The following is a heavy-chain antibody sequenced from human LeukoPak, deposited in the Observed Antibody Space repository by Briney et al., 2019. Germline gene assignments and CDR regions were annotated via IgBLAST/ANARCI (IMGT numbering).Heavy chain of an antibody. Sequence: SVKVSCKAYGYTFTGYFIHWGRQAPGQGLEWMGWINPNSGGTNYQQKFQDRVTMTSDTSISTAYMQMSRLRSDATAVYYCARSMVVRGVMANYFDPWGQGTMVTVSS. V-gene: IGHV1-2*02. CDR2: INPNSGGT. CDR3: ARSMVVRGVMANYFDP. D-gene: IGHD3-10*01. CDR1: GYTFTGYF. J-gene: IGHJ5*02.